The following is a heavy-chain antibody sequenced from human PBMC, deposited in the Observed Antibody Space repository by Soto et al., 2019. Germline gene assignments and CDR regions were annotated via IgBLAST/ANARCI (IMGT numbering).Heavy chain of an antibody. Sequence: GASVKVSCKASGYTFSAGYYMHWVRQAPGQGLEWVGWINPNNGATNYAQKFQGRVTMTRDTSISTAYMELSSLRSDDTAVYYCITDPRAGTGDYWGQGTLVTVSS. CDR2: INPNNGAT. J-gene: IGHJ4*02. CDR1: GYTFSAGYY. D-gene: IGHD6-13*01. CDR3: ITDPRAGTGDY. V-gene: IGHV1-2*02.